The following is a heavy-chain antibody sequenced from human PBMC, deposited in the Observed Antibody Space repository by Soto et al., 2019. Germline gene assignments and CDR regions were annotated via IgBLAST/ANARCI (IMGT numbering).Heavy chain of an antibody. D-gene: IGHD6-19*01. CDR2: IIPIFGTA. CDR1: GGTFSSYA. CDR3: ARGGRGYSSGWYYFDY. Sequence: QVQLVQSGAEVKKPGSSVKVSCKASGGTFSSYAISWVRQAPGQGLEWMGGIIPIFGTANYAQKFQGRVTITADESTSTADRELSSLRSEDTGVYYCARGGRGYSSGWYYFDYWGQGTLVTVSS. V-gene: IGHV1-69*01. J-gene: IGHJ4*02.